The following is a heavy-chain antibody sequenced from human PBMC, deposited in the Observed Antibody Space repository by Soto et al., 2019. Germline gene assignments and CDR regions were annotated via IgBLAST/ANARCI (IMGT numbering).Heavy chain of an antibody. D-gene: IGHD1-26*01. CDR1: GYTFTSYA. J-gene: IGHJ6*02. CDR2: INAGNGNT. CDR3: AYSGSRVHYYGMDV. Sequence: ASVKVSCKASGYTFTSYAMHWVRQAPGQRLDWMGWINAGNGNTKYSQKFQGRVTITRDTSASTAYMELSSLRSEDTAVYYCAYSGSRVHYYGMDVWGQGTTVTVSS. V-gene: IGHV1-3*01.